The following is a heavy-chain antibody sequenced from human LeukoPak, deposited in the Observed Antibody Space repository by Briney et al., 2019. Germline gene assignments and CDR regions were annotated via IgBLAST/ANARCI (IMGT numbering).Heavy chain of an antibody. Sequence: GGSLRLSCKASGFSFSLYAMSWVRQAPGKGLEWVSTISGSGGTTYYADSVKGRFTISRHNSKNTLYLQMNSLRTEDTALYYCAKDMASALNDYGDAYYFYYYIDVWGKGTTVTVSS. CDR2: ISGSGGTT. CDR3: AKDMASALNDYGDAYYFYYYIDV. V-gene: IGHV3-23*01. D-gene: IGHD4-17*01. J-gene: IGHJ6*03. CDR1: GFSFSLYA.